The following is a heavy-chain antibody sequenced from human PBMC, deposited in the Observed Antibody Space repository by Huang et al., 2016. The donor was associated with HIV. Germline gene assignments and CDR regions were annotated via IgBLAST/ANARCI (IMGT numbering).Heavy chain of an antibody. D-gene: IGHD3-3*01. CDR3: ARTGVAVSDDPEYFQH. CDR1: GDSINSNTFY. Sequence: LQESGPGLVGPSETLSLTCAVSGDSINSNTFYWGWIRRPPGKAREWIGSIYSWGTTYYNPARKRRARIAVDASKNRIFLHLRSVTAADTGVYYCARTGVAVSDDPEYFQHWGQGALVTIS. J-gene: IGHJ1*01. V-gene: IGHV4-39*02. CDR2: IYSWGTT.